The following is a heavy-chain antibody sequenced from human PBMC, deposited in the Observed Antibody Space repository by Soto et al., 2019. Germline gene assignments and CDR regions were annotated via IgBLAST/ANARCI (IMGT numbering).Heavy chain of an antibody. CDR1: GFTFSSYG. CDR3: AAYYYDSSGPSGAFDI. CDR2: ISYDGSNK. J-gene: IGHJ3*02. V-gene: IGHV3-30*03. D-gene: IGHD3-22*01. Sequence: QVQLVESGGGVVQPGRSLRLSCAASGFTFSSYGMHWVRQAPGKGLEWVAVISYDGSNKYYADSVKGRFTISRDNSKNTLYLQMNSLRAEDTAVYYCAAYYYDSSGPSGAFDIWGQGTMVTVSS.